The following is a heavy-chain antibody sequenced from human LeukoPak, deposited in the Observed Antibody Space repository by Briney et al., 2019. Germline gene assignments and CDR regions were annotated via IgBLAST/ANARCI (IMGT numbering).Heavy chain of an antibody. CDR3: AKDSPSTGYYMDV. Sequence: GGSLRLSCAASGFTFSSYWMHWVRQAPGKGLVWVSRIKSDGSDTTYADSVKGRFTISRDNSKHTLYLQVNSLRPEDTAMYYCAKDSPSTGYYMDVWGKGTTVTVSS. CDR1: GFTFSSYW. V-gene: IGHV3-74*03. D-gene: IGHD1-14*01. J-gene: IGHJ6*03. CDR2: IKSDGSDT.